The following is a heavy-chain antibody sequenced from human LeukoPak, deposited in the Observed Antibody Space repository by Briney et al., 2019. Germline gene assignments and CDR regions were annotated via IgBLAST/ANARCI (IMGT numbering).Heavy chain of an antibody. CDR3: ARQKGVGATNWFDP. J-gene: IGHJ5*02. Sequence: SETLSLTCTVSGGSISSYYWSWIRQPPGKGLEWIGYIYYSGSTNYNPSLKSRVTISVDTSENQFSLKLSSVTAADTAVYYCARQKGVGATNWFDPWGQGTLVTVSS. CDR1: GGSISSYY. D-gene: IGHD1-26*01. V-gene: IGHV4-59*08. CDR2: IYYSGST.